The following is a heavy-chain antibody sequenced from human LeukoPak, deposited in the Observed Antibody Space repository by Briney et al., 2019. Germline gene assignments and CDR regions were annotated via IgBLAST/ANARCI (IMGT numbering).Heavy chain of an antibody. V-gene: IGHV1-58*01. CDR3: AADQYDRGYGMDV. CDR1: GFTFTISA. D-gene: IGHD1-1*01. J-gene: IGHJ6*02. Sequence: SVTVSCTASGFTFTISAVQWVRQARGQRLEWIGWIVVGSGNTNYAQKFQERVTITRDMSTSTAYMELSSLRSEDTAVYYCAADQYDRGYGMDVWGQGTTVTVSS. CDR2: IVVGSGNT.